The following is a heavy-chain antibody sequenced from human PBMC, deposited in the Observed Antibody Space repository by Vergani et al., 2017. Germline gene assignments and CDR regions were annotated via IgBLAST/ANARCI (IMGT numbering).Heavy chain of an antibody. V-gene: IGHV4-38-2*01. CDR3: ASAYSSSWYGWTSFDY. D-gene: IGHD6-13*01. CDR2: INHSGST. CDR1: GYSISSGYY. Sequence: QVQLQESGPGLVKPSETLSLTCAVSGYSISSGYYWSWIRQPPGKGLEWIGEINHSGSTNYNPSLKSRVTISVDTSKNQFSLKLSSVTAADTAVYYCASAYSSSWYGWTSFDYWGQGTLVTVSS. J-gene: IGHJ4*02.